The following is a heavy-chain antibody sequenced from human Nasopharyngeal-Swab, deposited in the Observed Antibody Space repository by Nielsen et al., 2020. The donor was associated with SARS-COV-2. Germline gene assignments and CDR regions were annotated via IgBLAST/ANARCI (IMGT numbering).Heavy chain of an antibody. CDR1: GSSFTSYW. CDR3: ARHSKQLAYNWFDP. J-gene: IGHJ5*02. Sequence: GESLKISCQGSGSSFTSYWIGWVRQMPGKGLEWMGIIYPGDSDTRYSPSFQGQVTISADKSISTAYLQWSSLKASDTAMYYCARHSKQLAYNWFDPWGQGTLVTVSS. CDR2: IYPGDSDT. V-gene: IGHV5-51*01. D-gene: IGHD6-13*01.